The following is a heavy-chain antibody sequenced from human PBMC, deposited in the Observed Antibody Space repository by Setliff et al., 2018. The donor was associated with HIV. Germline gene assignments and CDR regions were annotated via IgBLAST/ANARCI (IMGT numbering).Heavy chain of an antibody. D-gene: IGHD1-26*01. CDR1: GGSFSSYG. CDR2: IMPIFGTA. CDR3: AREREPRGAFDV. J-gene: IGHJ3*01. Sequence: SVKVSCKASGGSFSSYGLSWVRQAPGQGLEWMGGIMPIFGTANYAQKFQGRVTIIADASTNTVNMELSSLRSEDTAVYYCAREREPRGAFDVWGQGTTVTVSS. V-gene: IGHV1-69*13.